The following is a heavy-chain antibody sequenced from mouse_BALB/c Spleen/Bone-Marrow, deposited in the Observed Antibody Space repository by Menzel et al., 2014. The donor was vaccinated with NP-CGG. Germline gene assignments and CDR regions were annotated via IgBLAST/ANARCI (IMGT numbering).Heavy chain of an antibody. CDR1: GYAFSNNW. Sequence: QVQLQLSGAEMVRPGSSVKISCKASGYAFSNNWMNWMKQRPGQGLEWIGQIYPGDGDTNYNGKFKGKATLTADKSSSIAYMQLSSLTSEDSAVYFCHYFGSDYYVMDYWGQGTSVTVSS. CDR2: IYPGDGDT. J-gene: IGHJ4*01. V-gene: IGHV1-80*01. CDR3: HYFGSDYYVMDY. D-gene: IGHD1-1*01.